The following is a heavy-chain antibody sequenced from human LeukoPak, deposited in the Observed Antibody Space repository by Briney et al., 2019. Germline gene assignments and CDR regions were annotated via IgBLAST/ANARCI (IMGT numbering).Heavy chain of an antibody. Sequence: GGSLRLSCAVSGFTFHDYAIHWVRQAPGKGLEWLSLITWDGSVTHYADSVKGRFTVSRDNGRNSLYLRMSSLRPEDTALYYCAKDRLGYTYGYIDYWGQGTLVTVSS. CDR1: GFTFHDYA. CDR3: AKDRLGYTYGYIDY. J-gene: IGHJ4*02. D-gene: IGHD5-18*01. V-gene: IGHV3-43D*03. CDR2: ITWDGSVT.